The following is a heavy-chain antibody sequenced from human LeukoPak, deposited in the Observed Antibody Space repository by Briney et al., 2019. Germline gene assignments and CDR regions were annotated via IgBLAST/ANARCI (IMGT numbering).Heavy chain of an antibody. D-gene: IGHD4-17*01. CDR3: AREAGTVYYFDY. V-gene: IGHV1-18*01. Sequence: ASVKVSRKASGYTFTSYGISWVRQAPGQGLEWMGWISAYNGNTNYAQKVQGRVTMTTDTSTSTAYMELRSLRSDDTAVYYCAREAGTVYYFDYWGQGTLVTVSS. J-gene: IGHJ4*02. CDR1: GYTFTSYG. CDR2: ISAYNGNT.